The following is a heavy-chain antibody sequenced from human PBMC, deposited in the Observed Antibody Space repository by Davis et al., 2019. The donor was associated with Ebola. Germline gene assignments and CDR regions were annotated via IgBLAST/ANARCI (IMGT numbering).Heavy chain of an antibody. J-gene: IGHJ4*02. CDR2: ISSNGGST. Sequence: PGGSLRLSCAASGFTFTSYAMHWVRQAPGKGLEYVSGISSNGGSTYYANSVKGRFTISRDISKNTVSLQMGSLGAEDMAVYYCARGGTTIAVANTYDYWGQGTLVTVSS. CDR3: ARGGTTIAVANTYDY. V-gene: IGHV3-64*01. CDR1: GFTFTSYA. D-gene: IGHD3-22*01.